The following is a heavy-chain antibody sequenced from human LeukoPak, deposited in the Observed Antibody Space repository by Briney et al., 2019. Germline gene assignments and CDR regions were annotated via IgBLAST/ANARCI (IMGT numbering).Heavy chain of an antibody. Sequence: ASVKVSCKASGYTFTSYYMHWVRQAPGQGLEWMGWMNPNSGNTGYAQKFQGRVTMTRNTSISTAYMELSSLRSEDTAVYYCARPAGSSGYFYYWGQGTLVTVSS. J-gene: IGHJ4*02. CDR3: ARPAGSSGYFYY. CDR1: GYTFTSYY. D-gene: IGHD3-22*01. V-gene: IGHV1-8*02. CDR2: MNPNSGNT.